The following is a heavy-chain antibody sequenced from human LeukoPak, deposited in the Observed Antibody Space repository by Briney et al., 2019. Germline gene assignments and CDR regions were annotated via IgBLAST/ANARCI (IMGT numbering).Heavy chain of an antibody. CDR2: INPNSGGT. V-gene: IGHV1-2*02. CDR3: ASQMVGYCSSTSCYAGYNYFDY. Sequence: GASVKVSCKASGYTFTGYYTHWVRQAPGQGLEWMGWINPNSGGTNYAQKFQGRVTMTRDTSISTAYMELSRLRSDDTAVYYCASQMVGYCSSTSCYAGYNYFDYWGQGTLVTVSS. D-gene: IGHD2-2*01. CDR1: GYTFTGYY. J-gene: IGHJ4*02.